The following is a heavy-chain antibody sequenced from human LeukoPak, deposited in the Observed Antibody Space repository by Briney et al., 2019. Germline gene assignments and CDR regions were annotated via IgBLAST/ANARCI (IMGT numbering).Heavy chain of an antibody. J-gene: IGHJ4*02. CDR1: GFTFSTYT. D-gene: IGHD3-10*01. Sequence: GGSLRLSCAASGFTFSTYTISWVRQAPGKGLEWVSSISGSGSGTYYADSVQGRFTISRDNSQNTLYLQMSSLRAEDTAVYFCAKVWGGFDYWGLGTLVTVSS. CDR2: ISGSGSGT. V-gene: IGHV3-23*01. CDR3: AKVWGGFDY.